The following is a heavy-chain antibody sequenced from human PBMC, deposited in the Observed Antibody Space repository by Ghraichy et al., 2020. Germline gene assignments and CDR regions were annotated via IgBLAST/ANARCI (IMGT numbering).Heavy chain of an antibody. J-gene: IGHJ5*02. CDR1: GGTFSSYA. Sequence: SVKVSCKASGGTFSSYAISWVRQAPGQGLEWMGGIIPIFGTANYAQKFQGRVTITADESTSTAYMELSSLRSEDTAVYYCASPNYDFWSGYYAVWFDPWGQGTLVTVSS. CDR2: IIPIFGTA. CDR3: ASPNYDFWSGYYAVWFDP. D-gene: IGHD3-3*01. V-gene: IGHV1-69*13.